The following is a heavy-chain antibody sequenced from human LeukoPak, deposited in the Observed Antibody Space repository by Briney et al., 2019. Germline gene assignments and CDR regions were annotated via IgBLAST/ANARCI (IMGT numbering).Heavy chain of an antibody. V-gene: IGHV3-7*04. CDR3: ARFWYGSGSYRVFDY. D-gene: IGHD3-10*01. CDR2: IKQDGSEK. CDR1: GFYFSSYW. J-gene: IGHJ4*02. Sequence: GGSLRLSCAASGFYFSSYWMSWVRQAPGKGLEWVANIKQDGSEKYYVDSAKGRFTISRDNTKNSLYLQMNSLRAEDTAVYYCARFWYGSGSYRVFDYWGQGTLVTVSS.